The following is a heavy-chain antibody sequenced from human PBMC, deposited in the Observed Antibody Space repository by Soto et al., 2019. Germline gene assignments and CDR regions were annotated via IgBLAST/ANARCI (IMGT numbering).Heavy chain of an antibody. CDR1: GYSFTSYW. D-gene: IGHD3-10*01. Sequence: GESLKISCQGSGYSFTSYWIGWVRQMPGKGLEWMGIIYPGDSDTRYSPSFQGQVTISADKSISTAYLQWSSLKASDTAMYYCARSADSSLLWFGERLDYFDYWGQGTLVTVSS. J-gene: IGHJ4*02. V-gene: IGHV5-51*01. CDR2: IYPGDSDT. CDR3: ARSADSSLLWFGERLDYFDY.